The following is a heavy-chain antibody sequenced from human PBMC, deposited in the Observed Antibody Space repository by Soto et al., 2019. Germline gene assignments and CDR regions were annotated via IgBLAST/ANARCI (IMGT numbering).Heavy chain of an antibody. CDR2: INPNSGGT. V-gene: IGHV1-2*04. J-gene: IGHJ4*02. CDR1: GYTFINYN. CDR3: ARDMGDCSGGSCYLFDY. D-gene: IGHD2-15*01. Sequence: ASVKVSCKTSGYTFINYNMHWVRQAPGQGLEWMGWINPNSGGTNYAQKFQGWVTMTRDTSISTAYMELSRLRSDDTAVYYCARDMGDCSGGSCYLFDYWGQGTLVTVSS.